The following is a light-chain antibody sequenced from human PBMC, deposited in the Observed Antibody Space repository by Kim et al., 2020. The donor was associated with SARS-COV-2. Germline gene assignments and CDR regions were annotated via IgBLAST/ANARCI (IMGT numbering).Light chain of an antibody. CDR1: SLRSYY. V-gene: IGLV3-19*01. CDR3: NSRDSSGNHRWV. J-gene: IGLJ3*02. CDR2: GKN. Sequence: LRQTVRITCKGDSLRSYYASWYQQKPGQAPVLVIYGKNNRPSGIPDRFSGSSSGNTASLTITGAQAEDEADYYCNSRDSSGNHRWVFGGGTQLTVL.